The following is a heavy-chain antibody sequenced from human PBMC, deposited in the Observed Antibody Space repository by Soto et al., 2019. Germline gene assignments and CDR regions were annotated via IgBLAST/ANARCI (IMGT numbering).Heavy chain of an antibody. CDR2: ISGSGGST. D-gene: IGHD3-22*01. CDR3: AKYSAYYYDSPQDAFDI. J-gene: IGHJ3*02. Sequence: GGSLGLSCAASGFTFSSYAMSWVRQAPGKGLEWVSAISGSGGSTYYADSVKGRFTISRDNSKNTLYLQMNSLRAEDTAVYYCAKYSAYYYDSPQDAFDIWGQGTMVTVSS. CDR1: GFTFSSYA. V-gene: IGHV3-23*01.